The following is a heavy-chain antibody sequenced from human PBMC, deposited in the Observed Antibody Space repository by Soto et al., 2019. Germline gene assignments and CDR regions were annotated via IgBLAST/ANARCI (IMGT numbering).Heavy chain of an antibody. Sequence: ASVKVSCKASGYSFTNNDVSWVRQATGQGIEWMGRMNPGSGDTGYAQKFQGRVTMTRDISIATAYRELSSLRSDDTAIYYCARMETFGSLNWFDPWGKGTLVTVSS. CDR1: GYSFTNND. CDR2: MNPGSGDT. J-gene: IGHJ5*02. V-gene: IGHV1-8*01. D-gene: IGHD3-16*01. CDR3: ARMETFGSLNWFDP.